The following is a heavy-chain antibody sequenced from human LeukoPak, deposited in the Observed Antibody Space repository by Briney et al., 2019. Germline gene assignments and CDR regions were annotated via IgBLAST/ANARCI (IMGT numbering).Heavy chain of an antibody. CDR3: ARHGPYPQSKYYFDY. CDR1: GGSISSSSYY. CDR2: IYYSGST. V-gene: IGHV4-39*01. J-gene: IGHJ4*02. Sequence: SETLSLTCTVSGGSISSSSYYWGWIRQPPGKGLEWIGSIYYSGSTYYNPSLESRVTISVDTSKNQFSLKLSSVTAADTAVYYCARHGPYPQSKYYFDYWGQGTLVTVSS.